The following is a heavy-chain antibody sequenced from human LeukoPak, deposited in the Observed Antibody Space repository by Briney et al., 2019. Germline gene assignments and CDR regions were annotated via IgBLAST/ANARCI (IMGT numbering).Heavy chain of an antibody. V-gene: IGHV4-4*07. D-gene: IGHD3-10*01. CDR1: GGSIGSYY. J-gene: IGHJ4*02. Sequence: SETLSLTCTVSGGSIGSYYWSWIRQPAGKGLEWIGRIYTSGSTNYNPSLKSRVTMSVDTSKNQFSLKLSSVTAADTAVYYCTRYGSGSYSALFDYWGQGTLVTVSS. CDR3: TRYGSGSYSALFDY. CDR2: IYTSGST.